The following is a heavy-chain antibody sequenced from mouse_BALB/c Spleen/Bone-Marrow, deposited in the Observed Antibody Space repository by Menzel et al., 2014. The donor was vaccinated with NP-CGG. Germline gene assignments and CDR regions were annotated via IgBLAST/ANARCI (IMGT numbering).Heavy chain of an antibody. V-gene: IGHV7-3*02. CDR3: AGDYVNCVRFAY. CDR2: IRNKANGYTT. Sequence: EVHLVESGGGLVQPGGSLRLSCATSGFTFTDYYMSWVRQPPGKALEWLGFIRNKANGYTTEYSASVKGRFTISRDNSQSILYLQMNTLRAEDGAAYYCAGDYVNCVRFAYWGQGTLVTVSA. CDR1: GFTFTDYY. J-gene: IGHJ3*01. D-gene: IGHD2-1*01.